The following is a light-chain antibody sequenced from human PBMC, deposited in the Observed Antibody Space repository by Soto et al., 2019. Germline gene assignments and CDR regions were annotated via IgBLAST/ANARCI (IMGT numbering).Light chain of an antibody. V-gene: IGKV3-15*01. Sequence: IAMTQSPATLSMSPGERATVSCRASRSVYSNLAWYQQRPGQPPRLLMYGASTRAAGTPVRFSGSGSGTEFTLTISSLQPEDFAIDFCQQYHNWPMYTFGQGTKVEIK. CDR2: GAS. CDR1: RSVYSN. J-gene: IGKJ2*01. CDR3: QQYHNWPMYT.